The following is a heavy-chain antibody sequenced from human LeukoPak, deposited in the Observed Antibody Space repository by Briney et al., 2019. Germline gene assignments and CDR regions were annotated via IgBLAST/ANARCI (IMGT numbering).Heavy chain of an antibody. CDR3: ARGYCSSTSCYRAFWDY. J-gene: IGHJ4*02. CDR2: ISSSSSYI. D-gene: IGHD2-2*01. CDR1: GFTFSSYS. Sequence: EGSLRLSCAASGFTFSSYSMNWVRQAPGKGLEWVSSISSSSSYIYYADSVKGRFTISRDNAKNSLYLQMNSLRAEDTAVYYCARGYCSSTSCYRAFWDYWGQGTLVTVSS. V-gene: IGHV3-21*01.